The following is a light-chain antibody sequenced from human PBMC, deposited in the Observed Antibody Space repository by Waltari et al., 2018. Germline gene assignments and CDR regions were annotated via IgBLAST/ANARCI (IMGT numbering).Light chain of an antibody. CDR2: GAS. CDR1: QSVSSN. V-gene: IGKV3-15*01. Sequence: EIVITQSPATLSVSPRQRAPLSCRASQSVSSNLAWYQQKPGQAPRLLIYGASTRATGIPARFSGSGSGAEFTLTISSLQSEDFAVYYCQQYNNWPPWTFGQGTKVEIK. J-gene: IGKJ1*01. CDR3: QQYNNWPPWT.